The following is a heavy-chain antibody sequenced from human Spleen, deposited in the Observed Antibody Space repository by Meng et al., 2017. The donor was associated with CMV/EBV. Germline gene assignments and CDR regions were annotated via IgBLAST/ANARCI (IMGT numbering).Heavy chain of an antibody. CDR1: GFTSSAYP. D-gene: IGHD1-26*01. CDR2: ISSSSSHI. CDR3: AKCLSGTGSDY. Sequence: GESLKISCAASGFTSSAYPMIWVRQAAGKGLEWVSSISSSSSHIYYSDSVKGRFTISRDNSKNTVYLQMNSLRAEDTALYYCAKCLSGTGSDYWGQGTLVTVSS. J-gene: IGHJ4*02. V-gene: IGHV3-21*01.